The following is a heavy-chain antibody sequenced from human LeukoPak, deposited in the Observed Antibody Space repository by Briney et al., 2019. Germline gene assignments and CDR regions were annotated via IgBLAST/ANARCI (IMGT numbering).Heavy chain of an antibody. J-gene: IGHJ3*02. D-gene: IGHD3-16*02. V-gene: IGHV4-34*01. CDR3: ARTLAIRIMITFGGVIVPDAFDI. CDR1: GGSFSGYY. CDR2: INHSGST. Sequence: SETLSLTCAVYGGSFSGYYWSWIRQPPGKGLEWIGEINHSGSTNYNPSLKSRVTILVDTSKNQFSLKLSSVTAADTAVYYCARTLAIRIMITFGGVIVPDAFDIWGQGTMVTVSS.